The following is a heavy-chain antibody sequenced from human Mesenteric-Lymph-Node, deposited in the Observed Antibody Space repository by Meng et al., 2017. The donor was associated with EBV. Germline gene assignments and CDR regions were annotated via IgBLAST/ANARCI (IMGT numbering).Heavy chain of an antibody. CDR1: SGAMNNDASY. CDR2: IYSSGIT. V-gene: IGHV4-30-4*01. J-gene: IGHJ4*02. CDR3: ASGLLHTSMPY. Sequence: VKLHAWAQGIVNTYKTLSLTCTFPSGAMNNDASYWTWVRQSPEKGLEWIGYIYSSGITYYNPYRKSRVSISTDTSINQFSLKLTSVTAADTAVYYCASGLLHTSMPYWGQGILVTVSS. D-gene: IGHD2/OR15-2a*01.